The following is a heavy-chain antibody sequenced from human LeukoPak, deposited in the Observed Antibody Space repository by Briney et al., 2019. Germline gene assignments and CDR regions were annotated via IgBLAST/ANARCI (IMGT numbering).Heavy chain of an antibody. CDR1: GFTFSSYA. Sequence: GRSLRLSCAASGFTFSSYAMHWVRQAPGKGLEWVAVISYDGSNKYYADSVKGRFTISRDNSKNTLYLQMNSLRAEDTAVYYCAKYEQQLKTYFDYWGQGTLVTVSS. J-gene: IGHJ4*02. CDR2: ISYDGSNK. V-gene: IGHV3-30-3*02. D-gene: IGHD6-13*01. CDR3: AKYEQQLKTYFDY.